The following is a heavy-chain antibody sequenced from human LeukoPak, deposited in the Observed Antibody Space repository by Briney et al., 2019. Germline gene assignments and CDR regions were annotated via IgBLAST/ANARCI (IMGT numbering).Heavy chain of an antibody. V-gene: IGHV4-38-2*02. Sequence: SETLSLTCTVSGYSISSGYYWGWIRQPPGKGLEWIGSIYHSGSTYYNPSLKSRVTISVDTSKNQFSLKLSSVTAADTAVYYCARHGMVRGVIIGEVDYWGQGTLVTVSS. CDR3: ARHGMVRGVIIGEVDY. CDR2: IYHSGST. D-gene: IGHD3-10*01. CDR1: GYSISSGYY. J-gene: IGHJ4*02.